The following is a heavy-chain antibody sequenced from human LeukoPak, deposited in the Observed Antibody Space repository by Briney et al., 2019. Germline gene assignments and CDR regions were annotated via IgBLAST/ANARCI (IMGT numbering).Heavy chain of an antibody. CDR3: ARGTIFGVDGMDVSGV. J-gene: IGHJ6*02. D-gene: IGHD3-3*01. V-gene: IGHV3-21*01. CDR2: ISSSSSYI. CDR1: GFTFSSYS. Sequence: NPGGSLRLSCAASGFTFSSYSMNWVRQAPGKGLEWVSSISSSSSYIYYADSVKGRFTISRDNAKNSLYLQMNSLRAEDTAVYYCARGTIFGVDGMDVSGVWGQGTTVTVSS.